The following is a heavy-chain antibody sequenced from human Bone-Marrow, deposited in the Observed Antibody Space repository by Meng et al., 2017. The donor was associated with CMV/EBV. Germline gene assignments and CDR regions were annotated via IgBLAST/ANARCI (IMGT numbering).Heavy chain of an antibody. CDR3: VRVPYNWNYGGPGYFDY. V-gene: IGHV1-18*01. Sequence: YTFTSYGISWVRQAPGQGLEWMGWISAYNGNTNYAQKLQGRVTMTTDTSTSTAYMELRSLRSDDTAVYYCVRVPYNWNYGGPGYFDYWGQGTLVTVSS. CDR1: YTFTSYG. CDR2: ISAYNGNT. J-gene: IGHJ4*02. D-gene: IGHD1-7*01.